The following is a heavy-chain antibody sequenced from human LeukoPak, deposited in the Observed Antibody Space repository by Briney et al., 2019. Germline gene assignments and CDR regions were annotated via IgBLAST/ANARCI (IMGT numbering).Heavy chain of an antibody. V-gene: IGHV4-34*01. CDR1: GGSFSGYY. D-gene: IGHD2-2*01. CDR2: INHSGST. Sequence: SETLSLTCAVYGGSFSGYYWSWIRQPPGKGLEWIGEINHSGSTNYNPSLKSRVTISVDTSKNQFSLKLSSVTAADTAVYYCARGGQLLFLLPNLDLWGRGTLVTVSS. CDR3: ARGGQLLFLLPNLDL. J-gene: IGHJ2*01.